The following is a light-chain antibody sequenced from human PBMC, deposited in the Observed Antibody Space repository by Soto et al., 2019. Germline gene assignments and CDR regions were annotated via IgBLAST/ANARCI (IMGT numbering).Light chain of an antibody. Sequence: EIVLTQSPATLSLSPGERATLSCRASQSVSSYLAWYQQKPGQAPRLLIYDASNRATGIPARFSGSGSGTDFTLTISRLEPEAFAVYYCQQRSNWITFGQGTRLEIE. CDR3: QQRSNWIT. CDR1: QSVSSY. J-gene: IGKJ5*01. CDR2: DAS. V-gene: IGKV3-11*01.